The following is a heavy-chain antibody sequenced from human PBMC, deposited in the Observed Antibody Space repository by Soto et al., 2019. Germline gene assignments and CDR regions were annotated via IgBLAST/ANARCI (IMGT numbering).Heavy chain of an antibody. J-gene: IGHJ6*02. CDR2: IYWDDDK. CDR3: IQSRCGGDCLQSYASYYYYGMDV. D-gene: IGHD2-21*02. CDR1: AFSLSTGGVG. V-gene: IGHV2-5*05. Sequence: QITLKESGPTLVKPTQTLTLTCTFSAFSLSTGGVGVGWIRQPPGKALEWLALIYWDDDKRYGPSLRSRLTITKDTSKNKVVLTMTNMDPVDTATYYCIQSRCGGDCLQSYASYYYYGMDVWGQGTTVTVSS.